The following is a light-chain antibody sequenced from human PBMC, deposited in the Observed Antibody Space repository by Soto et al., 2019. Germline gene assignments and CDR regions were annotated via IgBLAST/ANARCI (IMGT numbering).Light chain of an antibody. CDR3: QQYGSSPWT. Sequence: EIVLTQSPGTLSLSPGERATLSCRASQSVSSSYLAWYQQRPGQAPRLLIYGASSRATAIPDRFSGSGSGTDITLTISRLETEDSEVYDCQQYGSSPWTFGQGTRVEIQ. V-gene: IGKV3-20*01. CDR1: QSVSSSY. CDR2: GAS. J-gene: IGKJ1*01.